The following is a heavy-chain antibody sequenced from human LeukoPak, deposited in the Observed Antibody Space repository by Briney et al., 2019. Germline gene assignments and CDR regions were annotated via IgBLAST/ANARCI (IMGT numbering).Heavy chain of an antibody. Sequence: PGGSLRLSCAASGFTFSSYAMSWVRQAPGKGLEWVSSISGSGGSTHYADSVKGRFTISRDNAKNSLYLQMNSLRAEDTAVYYCAREGPRRVAAAGTEFDYWGQGTLVTVSS. CDR2: ISGSGGST. J-gene: IGHJ4*02. V-gene: IGHV3-23*01. D-gene: IGHD6-13*01. CDR3: AREGPRRVAAAGTEFDY. CDR1: GFTFSSYA.